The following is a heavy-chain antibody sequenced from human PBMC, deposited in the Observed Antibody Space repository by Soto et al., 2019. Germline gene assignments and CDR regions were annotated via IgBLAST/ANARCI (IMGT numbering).Heavy chain of an antibody. CDR1: EYTFTGYY. D-gene: IGHD2-2*02. J-gene: IGHJ6*02. Sequence: ASVKVSCKASEYTFTGYYMHWVRQAPGQGLEWMGWINPNSGGTNYAQKFQGRVTMTRDTSISTAYMELSRLRSDDTAVYYCARDEIGYCSSTSCYRYYYYGMDVWGQGTTVTVSS. CDR3: ARDEIGYCSSTSCYRYYYYGMDV. CDR2: INPNSGGT. V-gene: IGHV1-2*02.